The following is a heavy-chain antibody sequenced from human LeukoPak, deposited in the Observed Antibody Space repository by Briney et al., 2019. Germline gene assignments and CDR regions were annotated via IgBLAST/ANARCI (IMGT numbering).Heavy chain of an antibody. CDR3: AKGRAAAANWFDP. V-gene: IGHV3-30*02. J-gene: IGHJ5*02. CDR2: IRYDGINK. Sequence: GGSLRVSCEASGFTFNTYGIHWVRQAPGRGLEWVAFIRYDGINKYYADSVKGRFSISRDNSKNTVYLEMNSLRPEDTAVYYCAKGRAAAANWFDPWGQGTLVTVSS. D-gene: IGHD6-13*01. CDR1: GFTFNTYG.